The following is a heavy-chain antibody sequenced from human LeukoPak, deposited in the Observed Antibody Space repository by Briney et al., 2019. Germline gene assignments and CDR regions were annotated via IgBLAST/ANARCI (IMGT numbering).Heavy chain of an antibody. J-gene: IGHJ4*02. CDR1: GFPFRSYA. CDR2: ITDDEDT. Sequence: GGSLRLSCVASGFPFRSYAMTWLRQTPGKGLESVSVITDDEDTYYADSVKGRFTISRDNSQNTVFLQMNSLRVEDTAVYYCAKVDYWSPENYFDSWGQGTLVTVSS. V-gene: IGHV3-23*01. CDR3: AKVDYWSPENYFDS. D-gene: IGHD1-1*01.